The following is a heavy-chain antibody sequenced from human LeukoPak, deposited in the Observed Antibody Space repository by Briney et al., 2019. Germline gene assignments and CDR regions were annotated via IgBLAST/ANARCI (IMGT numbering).Heavy chain of an antibody. J-gene: IGHJ6*02. Sequence: GGSLRLCCTASGLTFSSYWMHWVRQAPGKGLVWVSRIDSDGSGTRDADSVKGRFTISRDNAKNTLYLQMNSLRAEDTAVYYCARGNYHGMDVWGQGTTVTVSS. CDR2: IDSDGSGT. CDR1: GLTFSSYW. CDR3: ARGNYHGMDV. V-gene: IGHV3-74*01.